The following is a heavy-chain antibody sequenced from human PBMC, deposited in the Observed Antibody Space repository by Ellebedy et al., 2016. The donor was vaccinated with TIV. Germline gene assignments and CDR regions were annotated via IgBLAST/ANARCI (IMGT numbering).Heavy chain of an antibody. CDR3: ARARREQWLATVDY. CDR1: GYSLSAYH. D-gene: IGHD6-19*01. J-gene: IGHJ4*02. Sequence: ASVKVSCKASGYSLSAYHTHWVRQAPGQGLEWMGWINPNSGGTNYAQKFQGRVTMTRDTSISTAYMELSRLRSDDTAVYYCARARREQWLATVDYWGQGTLVTVSS. V-gene: IGHV1-2*02. CDR2: INPNSGGT.